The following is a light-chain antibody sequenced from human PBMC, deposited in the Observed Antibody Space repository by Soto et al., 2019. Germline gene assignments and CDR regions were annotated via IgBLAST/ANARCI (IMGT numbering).Light chain of an antibody. J-gene: IGKJ1*01. Sequence: ESVLTQSPGTLSLSPGERATLSCRASQSVSSNYLAWYQQKPGQAPRLLIYGASTRATGIPDRFSGSVSGTYFSLTIIRLEPDDSAVYYCHQYGSSPTWTFGQGTKVEIK. CDR2: GAS. CDR1: QSVSSNY. CDR3: HQYGSSPTWT. V-gene: IGKV3-20*01.